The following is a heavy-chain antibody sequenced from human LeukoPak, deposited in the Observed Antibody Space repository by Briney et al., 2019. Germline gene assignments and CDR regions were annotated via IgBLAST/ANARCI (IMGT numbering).Heavy chain of an antibody. Sequence: PGGSLRLSCAASGFTFSTYAMSWVRQAPGKGLEWVSGISGSGLSTYYADSVKGRFTISRDNSKNTLYLQMNSLRAEDTAVYYCAKVAGYCSGGSCYSTYDYWGQGTLVTVSS. J-gene: IGHJ4*02. CDR3: AKVAGYCSGGSCYSTYDY. V-gene: IGHV3-23*01. CDR1: GFTFSTYA. D-gene: IGHD2-15*01. CDR2: ISGSGLST.